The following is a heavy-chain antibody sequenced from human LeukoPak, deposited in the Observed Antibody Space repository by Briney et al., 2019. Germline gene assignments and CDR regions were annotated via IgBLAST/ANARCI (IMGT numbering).Heavy chain of an antibody. CDR3: AKVENGYFDY. CDR1: GFTFSNYA. Sequence: GGSLRLSCAASGFTFSNYAMSWVRQAPGKGLEWVSAISGSGGSTCYADSVKGRFTISRDNSKNTLYLQMNSLRAEDTAVYYCAKVENGYFDYWGQGTLVTVSS. CDR2: ISGSGGST. D-gene: IGHD2-8*01. J-gene: IGHJ4*02. V-gene: IGHV3-23*01.